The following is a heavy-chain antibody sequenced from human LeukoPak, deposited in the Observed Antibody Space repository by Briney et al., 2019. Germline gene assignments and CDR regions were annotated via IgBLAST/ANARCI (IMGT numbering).Heavy chain of an antibody. J-gene: IGHJ4*02. CDR3: ARDQRVTGRPDIDY. D-gene: IGHD6-6*01. V-gene: IGHV3-7*01. CDR1: GFTFSSYW. CDR2: IKQDGSEK. Sequence: GGSLRLSCAASGFTFSSYWMNWVRQAPGKGLEWVANIKQDGSEKYYVDSVKGRFTMSRDNAKNSLYLQMNSLRAEDTAVYYCARDQRVTGRPDIDYWGQGTLVIVSS.